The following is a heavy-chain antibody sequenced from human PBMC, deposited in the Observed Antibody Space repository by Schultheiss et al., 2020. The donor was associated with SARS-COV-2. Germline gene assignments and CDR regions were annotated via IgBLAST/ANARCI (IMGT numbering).Heavy chain of an antibody. CDR2: IYHSGST. J-gene: IGHJ2*01. Sequence: SETLSLTCTVSGGSISSYYWSWIRQPPGKGLEWIGSIYHSGSTNYNPSLKSRVTISVDTSKNQFSLKLSSVTAADTAVYYCARVVYDSSGYRRYWYFDLWGRGTLVTVSS. D-gene: IGHD3-22*01. CDR3: ARVVYDSSGYRRYWYFDL. V-gene: IGHV4-59*01. CDR1: GGSISSYY.